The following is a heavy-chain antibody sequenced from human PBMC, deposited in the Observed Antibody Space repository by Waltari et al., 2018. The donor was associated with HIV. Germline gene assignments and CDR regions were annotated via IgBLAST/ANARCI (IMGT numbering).Heavy chain of an antibody. Sequence: QVQLVQSGAEVTKPGASLKLSCEGSGYTFSAYYVHWIRQAPGQGLEWMGWGNPKWGDTQYPRKLQGRVTMTRDTSVDTAYMYLNSLAYADAAVYYGARTSLRDPSLALGFWGRGTLVTVSS. V-gene: IGHV1-2*02. D-gene: IGHD5-12*01. CDR2: GNPKWGDT. J-gene: IGHJ4*02. CDR1: GYTFSAYY. CDR3: ARTSLRDPSLALGF.